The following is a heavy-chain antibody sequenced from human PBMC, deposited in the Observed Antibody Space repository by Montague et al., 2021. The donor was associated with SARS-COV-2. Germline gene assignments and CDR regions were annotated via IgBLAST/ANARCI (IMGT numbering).Heavy chain of an antibody. CDR2: IYYSGNI. CDR1: GGPITSYY. Sequence: SETLSLTCAVSGGPITSYYWSWIRQPPGRGLEWIAYIYYSGNIDYNPSLKSRVTILLDTSKNQFSLKLSAVTAADTAVYYCAAQTDYYYYSLDVWGQGTTVTVS. CDR3: AAQTDYYYYSLDV. J-gene: IGHJ6*02. V-gene: IGHV4-59*08.